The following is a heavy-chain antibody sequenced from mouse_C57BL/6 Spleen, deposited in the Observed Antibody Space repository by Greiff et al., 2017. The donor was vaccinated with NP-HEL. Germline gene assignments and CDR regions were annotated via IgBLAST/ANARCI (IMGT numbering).Heavy chain of an antibody. CDR2: INPGSGGT. J-gene: IGHJ3*01. Sequence: VQLQESGAELVRPGTSVKVSCKASGYAFTNYLLEWVKQRPGQGLEWIGVINPGSGGTNYNEKFKGKATLTADKSSSTAYMQLSSLTSEDSAVYFCARGRSNSWFAYWGQGTLVTVSA. CDR1: GYAFTNYL. CDR3: ARGRSNSWFAY. V-gene: IGHV1-54*01. D-gene: IGHD2-5*01.